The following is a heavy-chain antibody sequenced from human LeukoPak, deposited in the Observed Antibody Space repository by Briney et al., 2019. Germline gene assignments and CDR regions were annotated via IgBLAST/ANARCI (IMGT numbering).Heavy chain of an antibody. CDR2: ISSSSSYI. CDR1: GFTFSSYR. D-gene: IGHD3-10*01. Sequence: GGSLRLSCAASGFTFSSYRMNWVRQAPGKGLEWVSSISSSSSYIYYADSVKGRFTISRDNAKNSLYLQMNSLRAEDTAVYYCARGATMVRGVIMPFDYWGQGTLVTVSS. CDR3: ARGATMVRGVIMPFDY. J-gene: IGHJ4*02. V-gene: IGHV3-21*01.